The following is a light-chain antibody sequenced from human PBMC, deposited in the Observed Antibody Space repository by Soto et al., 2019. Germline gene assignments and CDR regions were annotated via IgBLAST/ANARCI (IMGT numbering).Light chain of an antibody. J-gene: IGLJ2*01. V-gene: IGLV2-23*02. CDR1: SSDVGSYNL. CDR2: EVS. CDR3: RSYAGSSTYVV. Sequence: QSALTQPASVSGSPGQSITISCTGTSSDVGSYNLVSWYQQHPGKAPKLMIYEVSKRPSGVSNRFSGSKSGNTASLTISGRQAEDEADYYCRSYAGSSTYVVFGGGTKLTVL.